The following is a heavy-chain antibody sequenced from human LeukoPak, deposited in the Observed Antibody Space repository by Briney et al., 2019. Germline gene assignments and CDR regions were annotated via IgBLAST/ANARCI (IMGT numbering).Heavy chain of an antibody. CDR1: GFIVSSNY. Sequence: GGSLRLSCAASGFIVSSNYMTWVRQAPGKGLEWVSVIYSGGSTYYADSVKGRFTISRDNSKNTLYLQMNSLSAEDTAVYYCARDLPSHYYGMDVWGQGTTVTVSS. J-gene: IGHJ6*02. CDR3: ARDLPSHYYGMDV. CDR2: IYSGGST. V-gene: IGHV3-53*01.